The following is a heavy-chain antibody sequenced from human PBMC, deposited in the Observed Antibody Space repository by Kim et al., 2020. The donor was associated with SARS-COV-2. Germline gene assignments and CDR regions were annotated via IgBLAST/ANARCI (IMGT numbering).Heavy chain of an antibody. CDR2: SGST. CDR3: ARDGGMDV. Sequence: SGSTNFNPSLKSRVTISVDTSKNQFSLKLSSVTAADTAVYYCARDGGMDVWGQGTTVTVSS. V-gene: IGHV4-59*01. J-gene: IGHJ6*02.